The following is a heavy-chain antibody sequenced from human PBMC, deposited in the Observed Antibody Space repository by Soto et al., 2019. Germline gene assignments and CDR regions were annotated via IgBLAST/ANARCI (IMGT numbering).Heavy chain of an antibody. D-gene: IGHD2-15*01. J-gene: IGHJ4*02. V-gene: IGHV4-31*03. CDR1: GDSITSGPYY. CDR3: ARSGGSNSWYGVFDF. CDR2: IYFRGNS. Sequence: QVQLQESGPGLVKPSQTLSVTCTVSGDSITSGPYYWSWVRQLPGRGLEGIGYIYFRGNSYYNPSLKSRITISLDRSKNQFSLELNSVTAADTAVYYCARSGGSNSWYGVFDFWGQGTLVNVSS.